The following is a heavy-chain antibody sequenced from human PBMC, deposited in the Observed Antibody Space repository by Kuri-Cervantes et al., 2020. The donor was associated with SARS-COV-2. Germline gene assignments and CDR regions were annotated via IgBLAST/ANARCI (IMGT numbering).Heavy chain of an antibody. J-gene: IGHJ6*02. V-gene: IGHV4-39*02. CDR3: ARERQYCSSTSCLLGYYGMDV. Sequence: ESLKISCTVSGGSISSSSYYWGWIRQPPGKGLEWIGSIHYSGSTYYNPSLKSRVTISVDTSKNQFSLKLSSVTAADTAVYYCARERQYCSSTSCLLGYYGMDVWGQGTTVTVSS. CDR2: IHYSGST. D-gene: IGHD2-2*01. CDR1: GGSISSSSYY.